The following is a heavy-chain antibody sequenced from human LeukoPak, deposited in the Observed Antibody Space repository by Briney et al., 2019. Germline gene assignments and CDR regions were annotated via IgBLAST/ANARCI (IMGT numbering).Heavy chain of an antibody. CDR1: GGTFSNYA. Sequence: GASVKVSCKASGGTFSNYAITWVRQAPGQGLEWMGRIIPIFGTANYAQKFQGRVTTTTDESTTTAYMELSSLRSEDTAVYYCASGSGMITFGGVQFDYWGQGTLVTVSS. D-gene: IGHD3-16*01. V-gene: IGHV1-69*05. J-gene: IGHJ4*02. CDR3: ASGSGMITFGGVQFDY. CDR2: IIPIFGTA.